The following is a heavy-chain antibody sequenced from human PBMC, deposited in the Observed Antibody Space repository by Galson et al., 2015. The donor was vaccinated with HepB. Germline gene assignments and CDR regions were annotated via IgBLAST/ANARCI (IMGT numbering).Heavy chain of an antibody. D-gene: IGHD2-15*01. CDR2: IIPIFGTA. CDR3: ARDRGVYCSGGSCYPAGYFDY. Sequence: SVKVSCKASGGTFSSYAISWVRQAPGQGLEWMGGIIPIFGTANYAQKFQGRVTITADKSTSTAYMELSSLRSEDTAVYYCARDRGVYCSGGSCYPAGYFDYWGQGTLVTVSS. V-gene: IGHV1-69*06. CDR1: GGTFSSYA. J-gene: IGHJ4*02.